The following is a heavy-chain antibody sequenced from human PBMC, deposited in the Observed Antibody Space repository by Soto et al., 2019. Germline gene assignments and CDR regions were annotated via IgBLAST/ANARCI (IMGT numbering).Heavy chain of an antibody. CDR1: GYAFTSYG. CDR3: ARGNCSSTSCYDYYGMDV. V-gene: IGHV1-18*04. D-gene: IGHD2-2*01. Sequence: AASVKVSCKASGYAFTSYGISWVRQAPGQGLEWMGWISAYNGNTNYAQKLQGRVTMTTDTSTSTAYMELRSLRSDDTAVYYCARGNCSSTSCYDYYGMDVWGQGTTVTVSS. CDR2: ISAYNGNT. J-gene: IGHJ6*02.